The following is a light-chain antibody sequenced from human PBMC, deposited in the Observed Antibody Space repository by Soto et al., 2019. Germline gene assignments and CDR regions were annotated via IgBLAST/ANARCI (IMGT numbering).Light chain of an antibody. CDR1: SSDVGGYNY. CDR2: DVS. CDR3: SSYTSSSTPV. J-gene: IGLJ1*01. Sequence: QSVLTQPASVSGSPGQSITIFCTGTSSDVGGYNYVSWYQQHPGKAPKLMIYDVSNRPSGVSNRFSGSKSGNTASLTISGLQAEDEADYYCSSYTSSSTPVFGTGTRSPS. V-gene: IGLV2-14*01.